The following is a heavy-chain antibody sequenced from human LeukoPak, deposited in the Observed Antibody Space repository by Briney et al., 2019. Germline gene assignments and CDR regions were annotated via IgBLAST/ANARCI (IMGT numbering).Heavy chain of an antibody. Sequence: SETLSLTCTVSGGSINSYYWSWIRQPPGRGLEWVGYIHFSGNTHYNPSFMSRVTISIDTSKNQFSLKLSSVTAADTAVYYCARDRSGSYPSPFDYWGQGTLVTVSS. J-gene: IGHJ4*02. CDR1: GGSINSYY. D-gene: IGHD1-26*01. V-gene: IGHV4-59*01. CDR3: ARDRSGSYPSPFDY. CDR2: IHFSGNT.